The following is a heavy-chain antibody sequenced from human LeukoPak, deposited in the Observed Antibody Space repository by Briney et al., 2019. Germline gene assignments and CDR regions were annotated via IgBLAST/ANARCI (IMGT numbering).Heavy chain of an antibody. CDR1: GFTLSSND. CDR2: VSSDGSNK. CDR3: ARNYLGLT. V-gene: IGHV3-30*09. J-gene: IGHJ5*02. Sequence: PGGSLRLSCAASGFTLSSNDMHWVRQTPGAGLEWVAAVSSDGSNKYYADSVKGRFAISRDNSKNTLYLQMNSLRAEDTAVFYCARNYLGLTWGQGTLVTVSS. D-gene: IGHD5-24*01.